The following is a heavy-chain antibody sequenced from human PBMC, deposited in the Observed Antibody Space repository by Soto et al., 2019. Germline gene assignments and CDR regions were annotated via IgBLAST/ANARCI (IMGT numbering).Heavy chain of an antibody. CDR1: GYTFTSYA. Sequence: QVQLVQSGAEVKKPGASVKVSCKASGYTFTSYALHWVRQAPGQRLEWMGWINACNGNTKYSQIFQGRVTFTRDTSASTAYMELSTLRSEDTAVYYCARNGRVATSYYSYYMDAWGKGTTVTVPS. CDR2: INACNGNT. J-gene: IGHJ6*03. CDR3: ARNGRVATSYYSYYMDA. D-gene: IGHD5-12*01. V-gene: IGHV1-3*01.